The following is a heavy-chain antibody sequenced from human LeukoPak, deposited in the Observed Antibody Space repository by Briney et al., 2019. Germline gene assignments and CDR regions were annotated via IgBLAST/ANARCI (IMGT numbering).Heavy chain of an antibody. V-gene: IGHV1-46*01. D-gene: IGHD5-18*01. CDR3: ASPSGYSYGNDAFDI. J-gene: IGHJ3*02. CDR2: INPSGDPT. Sequence: ASVKVSCKASGYTFTSYYMHWVRQAPGQGLEWVGIINPSGDPTTYAQKFQGRVTMTSDMSTSTVYMELSSLRSEDTAVYYCASPSGYSYGNDAFDIWGQGTMVTVSS. CDR1: GYTFTSYY.